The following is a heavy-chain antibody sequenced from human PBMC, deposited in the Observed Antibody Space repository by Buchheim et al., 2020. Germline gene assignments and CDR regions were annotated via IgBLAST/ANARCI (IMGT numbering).Heavy chain of an antibody. Sequence: QVQLQQWGAGLLKPSETLSLTCAVYGGSFSGYYWSWIRQPPGKGLEWIGEINHSGSTNYNPSLKSRVTISVDTSKNQFSLKLSSVTAADTAVYYCARVSSGYSYGPTRLKSNFDYWGQGTL. CDR1: GGSFSGYY. CDR3: ARVSSGYSYGPTRLKSNFDY. D-gene: IGHD5-18*01. J-gene: IGHJ4*02. V-gene: IGHV4-34*01. CDR2: INHSGST.